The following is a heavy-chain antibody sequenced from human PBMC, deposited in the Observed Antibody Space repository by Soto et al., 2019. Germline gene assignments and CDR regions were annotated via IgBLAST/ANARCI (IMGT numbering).Heavy chain of an antibody. CDR3: ARVSYGGCLDY. D-gene: IGHD2-15*01. V-gene: IGHV3-7*01. Sequence: GGSLRLSCAASGFTLSSFWMSWVRQAPGKGLEWVVNIKQDGSEKYYVDSVKGRFTISRDNAKNSLYLQMNSLRAEDTAVYYCARVSYGGCLDYWGQGTLVTVSS. CDR2: IKQDGSEK. CDR1: GFTLSSFW. J-gene: IGHJ4*02.